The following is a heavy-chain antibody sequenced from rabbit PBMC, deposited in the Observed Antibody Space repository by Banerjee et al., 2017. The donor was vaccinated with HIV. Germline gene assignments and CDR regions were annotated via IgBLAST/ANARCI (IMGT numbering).Heavy chain of an antibody. CDR1: GFDFSSYG. J-gene: IGHJ4*01. V-gene: IGHV1S47*01. CDR3: ARDGSNEDYGDLDL. Sequence: QEQLVESGGGLVQPGGSLKLSCKASGFDFSSYGVSWVRQAPGKGLEWIGYIDPALGSTYYASWVNGRFTISSHNAQNTLYLQLNSLTAADTATYFCARDGSNEDYGDLDLWGPGTLVTVS. CDR2: IDPALGST. D-gene: IGHD2-1*01.